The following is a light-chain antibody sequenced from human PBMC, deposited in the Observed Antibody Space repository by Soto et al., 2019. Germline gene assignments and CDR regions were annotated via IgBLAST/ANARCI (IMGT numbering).Light chain of an antibody. CDR2: GAS. J-gene: IGKJ1*01. CDR3: QQYGRPPCT. V-gene: IGKV3-20*01. Sequence: EIWGTQSKSTLSWCPWYRASLSSMSSQSVSSSYLAWYQQKPGQAPGLLIYGASSRATGIPDRFSGSGSGTDFTLTISRLEPEDFAVYYCQQYGRPPCTFGQGTNVDIK. CDR1: QSVSSSY.